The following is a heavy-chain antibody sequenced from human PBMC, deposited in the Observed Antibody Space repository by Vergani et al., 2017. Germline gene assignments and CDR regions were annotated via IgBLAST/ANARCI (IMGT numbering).Heavy chain of an antibody. CDR1: GYSFTIYW. V-gene: IGHV5-51*01. CDR3: ARHLGSSGWCFDY. D-gene: IGHD6-19*01. Sequence: EVQLVQSGAEVKKPGESLKISCTSSGYSFTIYWIGLGRQMAGKGLWWMGIIYPGDSDTRYRPSFQGQVTISADQSISTAYLQWSSLKASETAMYYCARHLGSSGWCFDYWGQGTLVTVSS. CDR2: IYPGDSDT. J-gene: IGHJ4*02.